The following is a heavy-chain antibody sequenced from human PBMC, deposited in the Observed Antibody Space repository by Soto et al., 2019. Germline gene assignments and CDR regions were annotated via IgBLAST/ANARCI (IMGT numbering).Heavy chain of an antibody. CDR3: ARASHRWGYFDWSLESYYYGMDV. J-gene: IGHJ6*02. Sequence: PGGSLRLSCAASGFTFSSYGMHWVRQAPGKGLEWVAVIWYDGSNKYYADSVKGRFTISRDNSKNTLYLQMNSLRAEDTAVYYCARASHRWGYFDWSLESYYYGMDVWGQGTTVTVSS. V-gene: IGHV3-33*01. CDR1: GFTFSSYG. D-gene: IGHD3-9*01. CDR2: IWYDGSNK.